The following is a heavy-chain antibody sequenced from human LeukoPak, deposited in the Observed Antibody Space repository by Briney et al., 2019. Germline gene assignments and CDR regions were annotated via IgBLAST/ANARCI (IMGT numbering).Heavy chain of an antibody. CDR2: IYHSGST. V-gene: IGHV4-34*01. CDR1: GGSFSGYY. J-gene: IGHJ4*02. D-gene: IGHD1-26*01. Sequence: PSETLSLTCAVYGGSFSGYYWSWIRQPPGKGLEWIGEIYHSGSTNYNPSLKSRVTISVDKSKNQFSLKLSSVTAADTAVYYCARYYDQGVDYWGQGTLVTVSS. CDR3: ARYYDQGVDY.